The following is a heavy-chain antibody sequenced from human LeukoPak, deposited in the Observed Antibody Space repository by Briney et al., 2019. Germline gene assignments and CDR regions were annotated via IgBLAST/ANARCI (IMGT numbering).Heavy chain of an antibody. CDR1: GYTFTSYD. J-gene: IGHJ6*02. Sequence: GASVKVSCKASGYTFTSYDISWVRQAPGQGLEWMGRIIPILGIANYAQKFQGRVTITADKSTSTAYMELSSLRSEDTAMYYCATSSIDTAMGIYYYYYGMDVWGQGTTVTVSS. V-gene: IGHV1-69*04. CDR2: IIPILGIA. D-gene: IGHD5-18*01. CDR3: ATSSIDTAMGIYYYYYGMDV.